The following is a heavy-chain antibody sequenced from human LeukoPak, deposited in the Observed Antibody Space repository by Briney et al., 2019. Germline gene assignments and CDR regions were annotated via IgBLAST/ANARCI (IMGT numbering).Heavy chain of an antibody. J-gene: IGHJ4*02. CDR2: ISGSSGDG. Sequence: PGGSLRLSWAASGFTFSDSYMTWIRQAPGKGLGLLSYISGSSGDGNYIDSVRGRFTISRDNAKNSLYPHMNSLTVEDTAVYYCSRDPRHNDYWGQGTLVTVSS. V-gene: IGHV3-11*05. CDR1: GFTFSDSY. CDR3: SRDPRHNDY.